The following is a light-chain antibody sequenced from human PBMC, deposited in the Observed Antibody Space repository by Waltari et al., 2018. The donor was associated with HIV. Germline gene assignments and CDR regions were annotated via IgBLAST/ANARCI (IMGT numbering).Light chain of an antibody. J-gene: IGKJ1*01. V-gene: IGKV3D-20*01. Sequence: EIVLTQSPATLSLSPGERATLSCGASQTVTSDFLAWYQQNPGLAPSLLLYDASNRATGIPDRFSGSGSGTDFTLTISRLEPEDFAVYYCQQYGSSPRTFGQGTKVEIK. CDR3: QQYGSSPRT. CDR2: DAS. CDR1: QTVTSDF.